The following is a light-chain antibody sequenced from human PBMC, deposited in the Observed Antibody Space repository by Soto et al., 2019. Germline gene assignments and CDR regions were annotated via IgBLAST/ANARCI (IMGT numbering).Light chain of an antibody. CDR2: GAS. CDR3: QQYGSSPRT. Sequence: EIVLTQSPGTLSLSPGERATLSCRASQIFSSSYLAWYQQKPGQAPRLLIYGASSRASGIPDRFSGSGSGTDFTLTISRLEPEDYAVYYCQQYGSSPRTFGQGTKVEIK. V-gene: IGKV3-20*01. J-gene: IGKJ1*01. CDR1: QIFSSSY.